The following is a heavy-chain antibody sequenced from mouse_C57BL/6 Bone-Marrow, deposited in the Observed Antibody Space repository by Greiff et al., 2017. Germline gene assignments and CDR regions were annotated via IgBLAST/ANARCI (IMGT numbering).Heavy chain of an antibody. CDR3: GRSEAGYYYYGSSNYFDY. J-gene: IGHJ2*01. CDR1: GYSFTGYY. D-gene: IGHD1-1*01. CDR2: INPSTGGT. Sequence: VQLQQSGPELVKPGASVKISCKASGYSFTGYYMNWVKQSPEKSLEWIGEINPSTGGTTYNQKFKAKATLTVDKSSSTAYMQLKSLTSEDSAVYYCGRSEAGYYYYGSSNYFDYWGQGTTLTVSS. V-gene: IGHV1-42*01.